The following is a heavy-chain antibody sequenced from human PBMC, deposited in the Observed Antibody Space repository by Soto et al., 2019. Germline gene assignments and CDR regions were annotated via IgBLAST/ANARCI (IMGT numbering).Heavy chain of an antibody. D-gene: IGHD3-3*01. V-gene: IGHV4-59*01. J-gene: IGHJ4*02. CDR1: SGSFSGYH. CDR3: ARASNDFWSGYSVDY. Sequence: SETLSLTCAVYSGSFSGYHWNWIRQPPGKGLEWIGDIYYSGSTNYNPSLKSRVTISVDTSKNQFSLKLSSVTAADTAVYYCARASNDFWSGYSVDYWGQGTLVTVSS. CDR2: IYYSGST.